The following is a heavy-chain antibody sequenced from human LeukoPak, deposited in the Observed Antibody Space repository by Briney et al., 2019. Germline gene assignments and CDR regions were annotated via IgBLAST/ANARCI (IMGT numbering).Heavy chain of an antibody. CDR1: GFIFSLYC. J-gene: IGHJ4*02. CDR2: ICPDGTGI. V-gene: IGHV3-74*01. Sequence: PGGSLRLSCVASGFIFSLYCMHWVRQAPGKGPMWVSRICPDGTGISYADSVKARFTTSRDNAKNTVYLQMNGLREEDTAVYYCVRDFRSADYWGQGTLVTVSS. CDR3: VRDFRSADY.